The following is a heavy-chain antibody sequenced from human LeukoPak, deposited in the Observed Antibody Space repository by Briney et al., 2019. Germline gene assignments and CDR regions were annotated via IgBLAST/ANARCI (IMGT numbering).Heavy chain of an antibody. CDR3: ARVGGYDEATDYYYGMDV. Sequence: GGSVTLSCAADRFTVSDDYMDWVRQAPGNGMEWVGRTRNKANSYTTEYAASVKGRFTISRDDSKNSLYLQMNSLKTEDTAVYYCARVGGYDEATDYYYGMDVWGQGTTVTVSS. V-gene: IGHV3-72*01. D-gene: IGHD3-22*01. CDR1: RFTVSDDY. CDR2: TRNKANSYTT. J-gene: IGHJ6*02.